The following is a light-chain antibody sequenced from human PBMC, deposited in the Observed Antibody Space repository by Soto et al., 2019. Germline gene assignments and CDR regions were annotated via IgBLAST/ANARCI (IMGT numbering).Light chain of an antibody. CDR1: QSLSSH. CDR2: STY. CDR3: QQSYITPYT. Sequence: DIQMTQSPSALSASVGDRVTITCRASQSLSSHLHWYQEKPGKAPKLLIFSTYSLQSGVSSRFSGSGTGTDFTLTISNLQHEDSATYYCQQSYITPYTFGQGTNLEIK. V-gene: IGKV1-39*01. J-gene: IGKJ2*01.